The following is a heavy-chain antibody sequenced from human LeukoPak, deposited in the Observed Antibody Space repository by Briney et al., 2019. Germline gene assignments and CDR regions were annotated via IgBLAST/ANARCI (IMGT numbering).Heavy chain of an antibody. J-gene: IGHJ4*02. Sequence: PGGSLRLSCTASKFTVSQNYMTWVRQAPGKGLEWIGSIYYSGSTYYNSSLKSRVTISVDTSKNQFSLKLSSVTAADTAVYYCARESDSSGYSGYFDYWGQGTVVTVSS. V-gene: IGHV4-39*07. CDR3: ARESDSSGYSGYFDY. CDR2: IYYSGST. CDR1: KFTVSQNY. D-gene: IGHD3-22*01.